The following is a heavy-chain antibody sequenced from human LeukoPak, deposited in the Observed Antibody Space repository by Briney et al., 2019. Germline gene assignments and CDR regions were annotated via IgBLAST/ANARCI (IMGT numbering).Heavy chain of an antibody. V-gene: IGHV4-59*03. CDR2: ISFSGYT. D-gene: IGHD1-26*01. CDR1: GNSISDYY. CDR3: AGSGAQLLPPLY. Sequence: SETLSLTCTVSGNSISDYYWNWIRQPPGKGLEWIGHISFSGYTNYNPSLKSRLTISVDTSKNQFSLKLRSVTAADTAVYYCAGSGAQLLPPLYWGQGALVTVSS. J-gene: IGHJ4*02.